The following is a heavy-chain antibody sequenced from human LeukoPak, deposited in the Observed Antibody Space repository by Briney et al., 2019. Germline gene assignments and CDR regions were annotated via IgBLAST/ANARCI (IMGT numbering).Heavy chain of an antibody. V-gene: IGHV4-59*01. Sequence: SETLSLTFTVSGGSIISFYWSWIRQPPAKGLEWIGYIYYSGSTNYNPSLMSRVTISVDPSKNQFSLKLSSVTAADTAVYYCARHGTSGTNLNWFDPWGQGTLVTVSS. D-gene: IGHD1-1*01. J-gene: IGHJ5*02. CDR3: ARHGTSGTNLNWFDP. CDR1: GGSIISFY. CDR2: IYYSGST.